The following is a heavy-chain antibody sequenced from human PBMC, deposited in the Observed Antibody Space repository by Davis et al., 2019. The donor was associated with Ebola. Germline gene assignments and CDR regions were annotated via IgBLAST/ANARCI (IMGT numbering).Heavy chain of an antibody. J-gene: IGHJ4*02. CDR3: ARQDYDFWSGYHDY. V-gene: IGHV3-64*04. D-gene: IGHD3-3*01. CDR1: GFTFSSYA. CDR2: ISSNGGST. Sequence: GGSLRLSCSASGFTFSSYAMHWVRQAPGKGLEYVSAISSNGGSTYYADSVKGRFTISRDNSKNTLYLQMNSLRAEDTAVYYCARQDYDFWSGYHDYWGQGTLVTVSS.